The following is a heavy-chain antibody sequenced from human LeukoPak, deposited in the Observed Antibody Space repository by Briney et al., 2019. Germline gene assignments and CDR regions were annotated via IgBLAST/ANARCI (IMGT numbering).Heavy chain of an antibody. CDR3: ARGSSGWYGAFDI. J-gene: IGHJ3*02. D-gene: IGHD6-19*01. Sequence: PGGSLRLSCAASGFTFSSYGMNWVRQAPGKGLEWVSSISSSSSYIYYADSVKGRFTISRDNAKNSLYLQMNSLRAEDTAVYYCARGSSGWYGAFDIWGQGTMVTVSS. V-gene: IGHV3-21*01. CDR1: GFTFSSYG. CDR2: ISSSSSYI.